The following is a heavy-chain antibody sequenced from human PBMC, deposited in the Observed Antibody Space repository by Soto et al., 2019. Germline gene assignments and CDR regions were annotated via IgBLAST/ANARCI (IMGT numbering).Heavy chain of an antibody. CDR1: GGTFSSYA. V-gene: IGHV1-69*01. CDR2: IIPIFGTA. D-gene: IGHD6-13*01. Sequence: QVQLVQSGAEVKKPGSSVKVSCKASGGTFSSYAISWVRQAPGQGLEWMGGIIPIFGTANYAQKFQGRVTITADESTSTAYMELSSLRSEDTAVYYCARVGNSSSWHPPWSTYYYGMDVWGQGTTVTVSS. CDR3: ARVGNSSSWHPPWSTYYYGMDV. J-gene: IGHJ6*02.